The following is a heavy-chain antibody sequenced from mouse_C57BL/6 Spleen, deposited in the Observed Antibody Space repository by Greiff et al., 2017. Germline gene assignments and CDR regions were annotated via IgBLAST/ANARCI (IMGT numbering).Heavy chain of an antibody. CDR1: GYTFTSYW. Sequence: QVQLQQPGAELVRPGTSVKLSCKASGYTFTSYWMHWVKQRPGQGLEWIGVIDPSDSYTIYNQKFKGKATLTVDTSSSTAYMQLSSLTSEDSAVYYCARGITTAARGFAYWGQVTLVTVSA. D-gene: IGHD1-2*01. J-gene: IGHJ3*01. V-gene: IGHV1-59*01. CDR3: ARGITTAARGFAY. CDR2: IDPSDSYT.